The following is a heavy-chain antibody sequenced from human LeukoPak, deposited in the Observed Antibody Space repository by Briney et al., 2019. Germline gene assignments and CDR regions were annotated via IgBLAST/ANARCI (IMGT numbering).Heavy chain of an antibody. CDR1: GFIVSNNY. V-gene: IGHV3-53*01. CDR2: IYSGGSK. J-gene: IGHJ4*02. D-gene: IGHD6-13*01. Sequence: GGSLRLSCAASGFIVSNNYMSWVRQPPGKGLEWVSVIYSGGSKYYADSVKGRFTISRDNSKNTLYLQMNSLRAEDTAVYYCASRSDTGTRDYWGQGTLVTVSS. CDR3: ASRSDTGTRDY.